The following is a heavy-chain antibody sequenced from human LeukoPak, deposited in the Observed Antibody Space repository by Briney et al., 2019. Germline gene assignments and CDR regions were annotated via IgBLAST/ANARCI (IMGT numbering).Heavy chain of an antibody. D-gene: IGHD2-21*02. J-gene: IGHJ6*02. CDR2: ISGSGGST. CDR1: GFTFSTYA. Sequence: GESLRLSCAASGFTFSTYALSWVRQAPGKGLEWVSAISGSGGSTYYADSVKGRFTISRDNSKNTLYLQMNSLRAEDTAVYYCATGAYCGGDCSTALYYYYYGMDVWGQGTTVTVSS. V-gene: IGHV3-23*01. CDR3: ATGAYCGGDCSTALYYYYYGMDV.